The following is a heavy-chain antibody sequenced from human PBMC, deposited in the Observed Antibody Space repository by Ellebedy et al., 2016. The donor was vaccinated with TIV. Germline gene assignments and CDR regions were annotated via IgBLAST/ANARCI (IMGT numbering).Heavy chain of an antibody. Sequence: PGGFLRLSCTASGFTFGDYAMSWVLPAPGKGLECVWFTRRKAYGGTTEYAASGKGRFTISRDDSKSIAYLHINSLKTEDTAVYFYSRVPYDSVDYYFDYWGQGTLVTVSS. V-gene: IGHV3-49*04. CDR2: TRRKAYGGTT. CDR1: GFTFGDYA. J-gene: IGHJ4*02. D-gene: IGHD3-10*01. CDR3: SRVPYDSVDYYFDY.